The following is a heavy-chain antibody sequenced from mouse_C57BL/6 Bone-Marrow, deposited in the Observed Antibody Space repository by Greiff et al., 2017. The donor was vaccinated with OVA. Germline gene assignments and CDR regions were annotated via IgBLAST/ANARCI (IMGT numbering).Heavy chain of an antibody. Sequence: EVMLVESGGGLVQPGGSLKLSCAASGFTFSDYGMAWVRQAPRKGPEWVAFISNLAYSIYYADTVTGRFTISRENDKNTLYLDMSSLRSEDADMYYCERQLGGDWYFDVWGTGTTVTVSS. V-gene: IGHV5-15*04. CDR2: ISNLAYSI. CDR3: ERQLGGDWYFDV. D-gene: IGHD4-1*01. CDR1: GFTFSDYG. J-gene: IGHJ1*03.